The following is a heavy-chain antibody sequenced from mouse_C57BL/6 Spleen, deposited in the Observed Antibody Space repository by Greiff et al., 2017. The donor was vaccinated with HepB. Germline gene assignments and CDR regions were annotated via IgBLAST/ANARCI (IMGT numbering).Heavy chain of an antibody. CDR1: GYTFTDYY. D-gene: IGHD1-1*01. Sequence: EVKLQQSGPELVKPGASVKISCKASGYTFTDYYMNWVKQSHGKSLEWIGDINPNNGGTSYNQKFKGKATLTVDKSSSTAYMELRSLTSEDSAVYYCADYYGSSSYWGQGTLVTVSA. J-gene: IGHJ3*01. V-gene: IGHV1-26*01. CDR3: ADYYGSSSY. CDR2: INPNNGGT.